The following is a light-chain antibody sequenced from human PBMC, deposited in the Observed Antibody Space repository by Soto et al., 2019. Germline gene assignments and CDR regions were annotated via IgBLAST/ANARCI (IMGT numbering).Light chain of an antibody. CDR1: SSDVGGYDY. J-gene: IGLJ2*01. Sequence: QSALTQPASVSGSPGQSSTFSCTGTSSDVGGYDYVSWYQHHPGKVPKLIIYEVSKRPSGVSHRFSGSKSGNTAALTISGLQTEDEGGYYCSSYTTTSALVFGGGTQLTVL. CDR3: SSYTTTSALV. CDR2: EVS. V-gene: IGLV2-14*01.